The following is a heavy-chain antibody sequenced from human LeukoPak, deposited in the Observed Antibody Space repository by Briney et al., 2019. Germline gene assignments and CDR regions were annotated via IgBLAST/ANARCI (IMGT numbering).Heavy chain of an antibody. D-gene: IGHD6-13*01. CDR2: INHSGST. J-gene: IGHJ3*02. Sequence: SETLSLTCAVYGGSFSGYYWSWIRQPPGKGLEWIGEINHSGSTNYSPSLKSRVTISVDTSKNQFFLKLSSVTAADTAVYYCARAIAAAGTTDAFDIWGQGTMVTVSS. CDR1: GGSFSGYY. V-gene: IGHV4-34*01. CDR3: ARAIAAAGTTDAFDI.